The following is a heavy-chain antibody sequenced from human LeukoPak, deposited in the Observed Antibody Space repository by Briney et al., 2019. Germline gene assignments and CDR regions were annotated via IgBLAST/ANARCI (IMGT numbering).Heavy chain of an antibody. CDR3: GGASRDGYNQNFDY. D-gene: IGHD5-24*01. Sequence: GESLKISCKASGYSFFSNYWIAWVRQMPGKGLEWMGILYPGDSDSCYSPSFQGQVTISADRSISTAYLHWSSLKVSDTAMYYCGGASRDGYNQNFDYWGQGTLVTVSS. CDR2: LYPGDSDS. CDR1: GYSFFSNYW. J-gene: IGHJ4*02. V-gene: IGHV5-51*01.